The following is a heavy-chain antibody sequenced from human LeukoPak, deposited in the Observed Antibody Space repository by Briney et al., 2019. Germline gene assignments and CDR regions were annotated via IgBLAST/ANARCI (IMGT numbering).Heavy chain of an antibody. CDR1: GGSISSASYY. V-gene: IGHV4-39*07. CDR3: VRTKYSSSWYIDY. CDR2: AYNTGST. J-gene: IGHJ4*02. D-gene: IGHD6-13*01. Sequence: SETLSLTCTVSGGSISSASYYWGWLRQPPGKGLEWFGSAYNTGSTYYNPSLKSRVTISVDTSKNQFSLQLTSVTAADTAMYYCVRTKYSSSWYIDYWGQGALVTVSS.